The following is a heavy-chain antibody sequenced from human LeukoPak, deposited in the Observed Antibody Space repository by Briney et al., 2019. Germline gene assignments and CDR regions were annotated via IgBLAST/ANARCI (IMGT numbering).Heavy chain of an antibody. CDR1: GFTFSSYA. CDR3: AKDLRIAAAGNEDWFDP. CDR2: ISGSGGST. D-gene: IGHD6-13*01. Sequence: GGSLRLSCAASGFTFSSYAMSWVRQAPGKGLEWVSAISGSGGSTYYADSVKGRFTISRDNSKNTLYLQMNSLRAEDTAVYCCAKDLRIAAAGNEDWFDPWGQGTLVTVSS. V-gene: IGHV3-23*01. J-gene: IGHJ5*02.